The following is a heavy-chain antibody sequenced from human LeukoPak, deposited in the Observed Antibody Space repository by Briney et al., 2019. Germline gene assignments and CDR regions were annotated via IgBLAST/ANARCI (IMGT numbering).Heavy chain of an antibody. V-gene: IGHV3-23*01. CDR2: ISGGSDST. CDR3: AKVTPAYCGGDCYSHDAFDI. D-gene: IGHD2-21*01. CDR1: GFTFRSYT. J-gene: IGHJ3*02. Sequence: PGGSLRLSCAASGFTFRSYTMNWVRQAPGKGLEWVSAISGGSDSTYFADSVKGRFTISRDNSKNTLYLQMNSLRAEDTAVYYCAKVTPAYCGGDCYSHDAFDIWGQGTMVTVSS.